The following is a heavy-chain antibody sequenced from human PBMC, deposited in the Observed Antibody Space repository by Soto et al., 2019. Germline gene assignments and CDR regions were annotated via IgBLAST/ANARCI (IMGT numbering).Heavy chain of an antibody. Sequence: QPVGSLRLSCAASGFTFSSYAMSWVRQAPGKGLEWVSAISGSGGSTYYADSVKGRFTISRDNSKNTLYLQMNSLRAEDTAVYYYAKFGASIEGIAARPMYNWFDPWGQGTLVTVSS. CDR3: AKFGASIEGIAARPMYNWFDP. D-gene: IGHD6-6*01. J-gene: IGHJ5*02. CDR2: ISGSGGST. V-gene: IGHV3-23*01. CDR1: GFTFSSYA.